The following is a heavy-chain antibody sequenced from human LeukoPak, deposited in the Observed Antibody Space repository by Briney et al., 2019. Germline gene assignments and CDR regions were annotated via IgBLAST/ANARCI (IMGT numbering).Heavy chain of an antibody. J-gene: IGHJ5*02. CDR2: INHSGST. V-gene: IGHV4-39*07. CDR1: GGSISSSSYY. Sequence: PSETLSLTCSVSGGSISSSSYYWGWLRQPPGKGLEWIGEINHSGSTNYNPSLKSRVTISVDTSKNQFSLKLSSVTAADTAVYYCARRRYCSSTSCYSALRFDPWGQGTLVTVSS. CDR3: ARRRYCSSTSCYSALRFDP. D-gene: IGHD2-2*01.